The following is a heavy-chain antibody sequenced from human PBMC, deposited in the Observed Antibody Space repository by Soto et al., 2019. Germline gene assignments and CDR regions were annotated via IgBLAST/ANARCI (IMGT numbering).Heavy chain of an antibody. J-gene: IGHJ5*02. D-gene: IGHD6-13*01. CDR3: ARDPAAATNWFDP. CDR1: GFTFSDYY. V-gene: IGHV3-11*01. CDR2: ISSSGSTI. Sequence: PGGSLRLSCAASGFTFSDYYMSWIRQAPGKGLEWVSYISSSGSTIYYADSVKGRFTISRDNAKNSLYLQMNSLRAEDTAVYYCARDPAAATNWFDPWGQGTLVTVSS.